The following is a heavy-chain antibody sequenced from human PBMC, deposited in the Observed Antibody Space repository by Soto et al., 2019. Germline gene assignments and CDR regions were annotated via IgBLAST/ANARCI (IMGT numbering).Heavy chain of an antibody. CDR1: GFTFSSYS. V-gene: IGHV3-21*01. CDR3: VSDEATMVRGLTLRYYYYYGMDV. CDR2: ISSSSSYI. D-gene: IGHD3-10*01. Sequence: EVQLVESGGGLVKPGGSLRLSCAASGFTFSSYSMNWVRQAPGKGLEWVSSISSSSSYIYYADSVKGRFTISRDNAKNSLYLQYNSQRAEDTAVYYCVSDEATMVRGLTLRYYYYYGMDVWGQGTTVTVSS. J-gene: IGHJ6*02.